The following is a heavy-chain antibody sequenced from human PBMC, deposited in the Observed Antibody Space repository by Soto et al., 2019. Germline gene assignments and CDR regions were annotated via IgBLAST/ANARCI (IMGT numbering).Heavy chain of an antibody. D-gene: IGHD3-16*01. J-gene: IGHJ4*02. CDR3: AAGGGLPRYY. Sequence: QLQLQESGSELVKPSQTLSLTCAVSGGSISSGGYSWSWIRQPPGKGLEWIGYIYHSGSTYYNPSLKSRVTISLDRSKNQFSLKLSSVTAADTAVYYCAAGGGLPRYYWGQGTLVTVSS. CDR1: GGSISSGGYS. V-gene: IGHV4-30-2*01. CDR2: IYHSGST.